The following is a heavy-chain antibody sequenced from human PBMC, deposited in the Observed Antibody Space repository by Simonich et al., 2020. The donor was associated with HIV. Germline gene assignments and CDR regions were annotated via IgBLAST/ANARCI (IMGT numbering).Heavy chain of an antibody. Sequence: QVQLVQSGAEVKKPGDSVKVSCKTSGYTFTNYAISWVRQAPGQGLEWMGWVRTFGADTKYSQNLQGRVTMTTDTSTTTVYMELRSLRSDDTAIYYCARGQPYFDYWGQGTLVTVSS. CDR2: VRTFGADT. CDR3: ARGQPYFDY. V-gene: IGHV1-18*01. J-gene: IGHJ4*02. CDR1: GYTFTNYA.